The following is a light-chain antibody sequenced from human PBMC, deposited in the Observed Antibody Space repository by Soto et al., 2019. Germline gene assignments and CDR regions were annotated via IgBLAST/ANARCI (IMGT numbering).Light chain of an antibody. Sequence: EIVMTQSPATLSVSPGERATLSCRASQSVSSNLAWYQQKPGQAPRLLIYGASTRATGIPARFSGSGSGTEFTLTISSLQSEYFAVYYCQQYNNWPPGWTFGQGTKVEIK. CDR2: GAS. J-gene: IGKJ1*01. CDR1: QSVSSN. V-gene: IGKV3-15*01. CDR3: QQYNNWPPGWT.